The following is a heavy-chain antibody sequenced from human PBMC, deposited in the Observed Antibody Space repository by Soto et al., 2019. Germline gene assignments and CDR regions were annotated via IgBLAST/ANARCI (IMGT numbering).Heavy chain of an antibody. CDR1: GFTFSSYS. Sequence: GGSLRLSCAASGFTFSSYSMNWVRQAPGKGLEWVSSISSSSSYIYYADSVKSRFTISRDNAKNSLYLQMNSLRAEDTAVYYCARDPPPVWFDPWGQGTLVTVSS. V-gene: IGHV3-21*01. J-gene: IGHJ5*02. CDR3: ARDPPPVWFDP. CDR2: ISSSSSYI.